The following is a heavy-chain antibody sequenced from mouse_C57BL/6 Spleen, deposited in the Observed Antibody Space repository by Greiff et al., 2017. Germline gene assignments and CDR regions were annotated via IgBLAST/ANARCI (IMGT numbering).Heavy chain of an antibody. CDR3: TRRRELGRGFAY. Sequence: QVQLQQSGAELVRPGASVTLSCKASGYTFTDYEMHWVKQTPVHGLEWIGAIDPETGGTAYNQKFKGKAILTADKSSSTAYMELRSLTSEDSAVYCCTRRRELGRGFAYWGQGTLVTVSA. V-gene: IGHV1-15*01. CDR1: GYTFTDYE. D-gene: IGHD4-1*01. J-gene: IGHJ3*01. CDR2: IDPETGGT.